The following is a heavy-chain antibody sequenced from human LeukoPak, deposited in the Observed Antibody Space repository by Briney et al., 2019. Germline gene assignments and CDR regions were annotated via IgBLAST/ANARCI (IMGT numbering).Heavy chain of an antibody. CDR3: ARRWNARLYNWFDP. CDR2: IYYSGST. D-gene: IGHD1-1*01. Sequence: SETLSLTCTVSGGSLSSYYWGWIRQPPGKGLEWIGSIYYSGSTYYNPSLKSRVTISVDTSKNQFSLKLSSVTAADTAVYYCARRWNARLYNWFDPWGQGTLVTVSS. V-gene: IGHV4-39*01. J-gene: IGHJ5*02. CDR1: GGSLSSYY.